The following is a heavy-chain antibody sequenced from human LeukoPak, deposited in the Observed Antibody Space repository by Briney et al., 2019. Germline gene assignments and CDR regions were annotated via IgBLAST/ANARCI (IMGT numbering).Heavy chain of an antibody. CDR1: GGTFISYA. CDR3: ARPDVYCSGGSCYSDGFDP. D-gene: IGHD2-15*01. Sequence: SVTVSFTASGGTFISYAISWVRQAPGQGLEWMGRIIPILGIANYAQKFQGRVTITADKSTSTAYMELSSLRSEDTAVYYCARPDVYCSGGSCYSDGFDPWGQGTLVTVSS. CDR2: IIPILGIA. V-gene: IGHV1-69*04. J-gene: IGHJ5*02.